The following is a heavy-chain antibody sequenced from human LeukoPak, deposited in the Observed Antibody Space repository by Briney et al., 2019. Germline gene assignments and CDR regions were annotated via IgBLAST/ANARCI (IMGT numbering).Heavy chain of an antibody. V-gene: IGHV3-23*01. CDR3: AKDIVNSGPRGYFDY. Sequence: GGSLRLSCAASGFTFSSYAMSWVRQAPGKGLEGVSLISGGGGTTYYADSVKGRFTISRDKSMSTVYLHMYSLRAEDTAVYYCAKDIVNSGPRGYFDYWGQGTLVTVSS. J-gene: IGHJ4*02. D-gene: IGHD6-19*01. CDR2: ISGGGGTT. CDR1: GFTFSSYA.